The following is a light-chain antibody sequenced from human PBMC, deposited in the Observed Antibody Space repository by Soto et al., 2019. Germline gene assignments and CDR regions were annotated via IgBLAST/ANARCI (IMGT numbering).Light chain of an antibody. V-gene: IGKV3-15*01. CDR2: GAF. CDR1: QSVSSN. CDR3: QQYNDWPLT. J-gene: IGKJ1*01. Sequence: EIVMTQSPVTRSVSPGERATLSCRASQSVSSNLAWYQQKPGQAPSLLIYGAFTRATGIPARFSGTGSGTEFTLTISSLQSEDFALYYCQQYNDWPLTFGQGTKVDSK.